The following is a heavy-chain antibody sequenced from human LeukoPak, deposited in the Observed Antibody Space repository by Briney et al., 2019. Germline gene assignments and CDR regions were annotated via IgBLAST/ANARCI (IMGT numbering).Heavy chain of an antibody. J-gene: IGHJ4*02. CDR2: ISYDGSNK. CDR1: GFTFSSYA. V-gene: IGHV3-30*04. D-gene: IGHD2-21*02. Sequence: GGSLRLSCAASGFTFSSYAMHWVRQAPGKGLEWVAVISYDGSNKYYADSVKGRFTISRDNSKNTLYLQMNSLGAEDTAVYYCAREAMGDYYFDYWGQGTLVTVSS. CDR3: AREAMGDYYFDY.